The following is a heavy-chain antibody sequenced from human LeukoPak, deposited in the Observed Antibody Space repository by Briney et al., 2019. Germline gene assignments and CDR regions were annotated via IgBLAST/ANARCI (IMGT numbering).Heavy chain of an antibody. CDR1: GFTFSSYS. J-gene: IGHJ4*02. V-gene: IGHV3-21*01. CDR3: ARDAECSGGSCYSSYYFDY. D-gene: IGHD2-15*01. CDR2: ISSSSSYI. Sequence: PGGSLRLSCAASGFTFSSYSMNWVRQAPGKGLEWGSSISSSSSYIYYADSVKGRFTISRDNAKNSLYLQMNSLRAEDTAVYYCARDAECSGGSCYSSYYFDYWGQGTLVTVSS.